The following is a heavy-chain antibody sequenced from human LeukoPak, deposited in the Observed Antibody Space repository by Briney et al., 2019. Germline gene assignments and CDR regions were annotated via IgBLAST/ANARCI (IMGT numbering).Heavy chain of an antibody. V-gene: IGHV1-18*01. CDR3: ARDPYYYDSSGYDY. CDR1: GYTFTSYG. J-gene: IGHJ4*02. D-gene: IGHD3-22*01. CDR2: ISAYNGNT. Sequence: SVKVSCKASGYTFTSYGISWVRQAPGQGLEWMGWISAYNGNTNYAQKLQGKVTMTTDTSTSTAYMELRSLRSDDTAVYYCARDPYYYDSSGYDYWGQGTLVTVSS.